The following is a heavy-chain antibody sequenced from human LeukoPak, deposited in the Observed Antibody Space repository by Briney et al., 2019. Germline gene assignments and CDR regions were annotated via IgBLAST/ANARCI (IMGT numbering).Heavy chain of an antibody. CDR1: GYTFTSYG. V-gene: IGHV1-18*01. J-gene: IGHJ4*02. CDR3: ARGGRHHYDILTGYYVY. CDR2: ISAYNGNT. D-gene: IGHD3-9*01. Sequence: ASVKVSFTASGYTFTSYGISWVRQAPGQGLEWMGWISAYNGNTNYAQKLQGRVTMTTDTSTSTAYMELRSLRSDDTAVYYCARGGRHHYDILTGYYVYWGQGTLVTVSS.